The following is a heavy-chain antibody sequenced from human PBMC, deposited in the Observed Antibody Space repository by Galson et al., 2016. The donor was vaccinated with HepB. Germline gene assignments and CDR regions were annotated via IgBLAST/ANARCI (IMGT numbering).Heavy chain of an antibody. CDR2: IISTFGTA. CDR1: GGTFSTYT. V-gene: IGHV1-69*13. J-gene: IGHJ4*02. D-gene: IGHD6-25*01. CDR3: ARSRQRYSSGWDFDY. Sequence: SVKVSCKASGGTFSTYTIIWVRQAPGQGLELMGGIISTFGTAYYAHTVKGRVTITADESKSTASMELSSLRAEDTAVYYCARSRQRYSSGWDFDYWGQGTLVTVSS.